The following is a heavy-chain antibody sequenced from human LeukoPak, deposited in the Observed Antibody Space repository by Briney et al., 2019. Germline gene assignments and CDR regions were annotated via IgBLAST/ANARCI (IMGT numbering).Heavy chain of an antibody. J-gene: IGHJ4*02. Sequence: PSETLSLTCAVSGGSISNYYWNWIRQPAGKGPEWIGRIFSDGATNYNPSLNSRVTMSIDTSKNQFSLRLSSVTAADTATYYCARIYPALFDNWSQGTLVTVSS. CDR3: ARIYPALFDN. V-gene: IGHV4-4*07. CDR1: GGSISNYY. D-gene: IGHD3-16*02. CDR2: IFSDGAT.